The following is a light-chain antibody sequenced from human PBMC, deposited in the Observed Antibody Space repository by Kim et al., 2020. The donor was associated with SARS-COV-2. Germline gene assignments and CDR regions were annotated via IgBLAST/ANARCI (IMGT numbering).Light chain of an antibody. CDR1: SIRSYY. CDR3: NSRDSNDNVV. V-gene: IGLV3-19*01. J-gene: IGLJ2*01. CDR2: GKN. Sequence: VALGQTVRIACQGDSIRSYYATWYQQKPGQAPILVIYGKNTRPSGIPDRFSGSSSGNTASLTITGTQADDEADYYCNSRDSNDNVVFGGGTQLTVL.